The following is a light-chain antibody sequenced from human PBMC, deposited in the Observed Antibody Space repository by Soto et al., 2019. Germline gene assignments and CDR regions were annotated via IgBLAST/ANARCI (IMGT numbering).Light chain of an antibody. V-gene: IGLV1-40*01. CDR2: GNS. J-gene: IGLJ2*01. Sequence: QSVLTQPPSVSGAPGQRVTISCTGSSSNIGAGYDVHWYQQLPGTAPKLLIYGNSNRPSGVPDRFSGSKSGTSASLAITGLQAEDEADYYCQSYDSRLSVVVFGGGTKPTVL. CDR1: SSNIGAGYD. CDR3: QSYDSRLSVVV.